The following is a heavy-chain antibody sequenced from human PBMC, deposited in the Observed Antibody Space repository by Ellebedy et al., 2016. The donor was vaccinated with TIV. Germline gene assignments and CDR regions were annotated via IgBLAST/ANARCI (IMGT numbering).Heavy chain of an antibody. V-gene: IGHV4-39*07. Sequence: SETLSLTCSVSGVSISTNTYYWGWVRQPPGKGLEWIGSIFYSGRTSYNPSLQSRVTISVETSRQQFSLSLESLTAADSAIYYCASILGGDYFDYWGQGTLVSVSS. J-gene: IGHJ4*02. D-gene: IGHD3-9*01. CDR3: ASILGGDYFDY. CDR2: IFYSGRT. CDR1: GVSISTNTYY.